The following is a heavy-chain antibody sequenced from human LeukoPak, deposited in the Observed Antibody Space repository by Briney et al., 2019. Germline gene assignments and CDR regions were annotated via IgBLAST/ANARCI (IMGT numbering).Heavy chain of an antibody. CDR3: AKQMVVAAMSFDY. J-gene: IGHJ4*02. CDR2: ISGSGGST. CDR1: GFTFSNAW. V-gene: IGHV3-23*01. D-gene: IGHD2-15*01. Sequence: GGSLRLSCAASGFTFSNAWMSWVRQAPGKGLEWVSAISGSGGSTYYADSVKGRFTISRDNSKNTLYLQMNSLRAEDTAVYYCAKQMVVAAMSFDYWGQGTLVTVSS.